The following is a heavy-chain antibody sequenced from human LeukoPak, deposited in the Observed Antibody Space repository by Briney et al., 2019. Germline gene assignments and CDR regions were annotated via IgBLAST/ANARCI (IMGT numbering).Heavy chain of an antibody. V-gene: IGHV4-39*01. CDR3: ARPTAAGRSSWYGGWFDP. Sequence: SETLSLTCTVSGGSISSSSYYWGWIRQPPGKGLDGIGSTYYSGSTYYNPSLKSRVTISVDTSKNQFSLKLSSVTAADTAVYYCARPTAAGRSSWYGGWFDPWGQGTLVTVSS. CDR2: TYYSGST. D-gene: IGHD6-13*01. J-gene: IGHJ5*02. CDR1: GGSISSSSYY.